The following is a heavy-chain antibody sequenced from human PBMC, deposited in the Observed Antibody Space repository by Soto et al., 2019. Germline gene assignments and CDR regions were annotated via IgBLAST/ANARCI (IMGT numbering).Heavy chain of an antibody. CDR2: ISSSSSYI. CDR3: ARRRYGGGNGMDV. CDR1: GFTFSSYS. J-gene: IGHJ6*02. D-gene: IGHD3-10*01. V-gene: IGHV3-21*01. Sequence: EVQLVESGGGLVKPGGSLRLSCAASGFTFSSYSMNWVRQAPGKGLEWVSSISSSSSYIYYADSVKGRFTISRDNAKNSLYLQMNSLRAEDTAVYYCARRRYGGGNGMDVWGQGTTVTVSS.